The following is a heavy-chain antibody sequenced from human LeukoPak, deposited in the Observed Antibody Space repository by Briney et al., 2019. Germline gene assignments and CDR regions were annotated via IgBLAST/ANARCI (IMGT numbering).Heavy chain of an antibody. Sequence: ASVKVSCKASGYTFTTYAIGWVRQAPGQGLEWMGWVSAYNGNTKYAQKLQGRVTMTTDTSTSTAYMELRSLRSDDTAVYYCARDGDVLRFLEWLVLEDPFDYWGQGTLVTVSS. J-gene: IGHJ4*02. V-gene: IGHV1-18*01. CDR1: GYTFTTYA. CDR3: ARDGDVLRFLEWLVLEDPFDY. CDR2: VSAYNGNT. D-gene: IGHD3-3*01.